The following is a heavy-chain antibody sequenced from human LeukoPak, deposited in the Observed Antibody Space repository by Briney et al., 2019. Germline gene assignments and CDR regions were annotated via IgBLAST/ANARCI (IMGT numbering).Heavy chain of an antibody. J-gene: IGHJ4*02. CDR2: ISAYNGNT. V-gene: IGHV1-18*04. D-gene: IGHD6-13*01. CDR1: GHTFTSYY. Sequence: ASVKVSCKASGHTFTSYYMHWVRQAPGQGLEWMGWISAYNGNTNYAQKLQGRVTMTTDTSTSTAYMELRSLRSDDTAVYYCARDHPYSSSWYGYWGQGTLVTVSS. CDR3: ARDHPYSSSWYGY.